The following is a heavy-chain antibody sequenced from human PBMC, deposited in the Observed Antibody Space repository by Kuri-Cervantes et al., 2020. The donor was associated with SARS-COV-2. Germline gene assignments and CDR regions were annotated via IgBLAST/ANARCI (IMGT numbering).Heavy chain of an antibody. CDR2: ISSSSSTI. CDR1: GVTFSSYS. Sequence: GGSLRLSCAASGVTFSSYSMNWVRQAPGKGLEWVSYISSSSSTIYYADSVKGRFTISRDNAKNSLYLQMNSLRAEDTAVYYCSRTYDSSGSLYYYYYMDVWGKGTTVTVSS. J-gene: IGHJ6*03. D-gene: IGHD3-22*01. V-gene: IGHV3-48*01. CDR3: SRTYDSSGSLYYYYYMDV.